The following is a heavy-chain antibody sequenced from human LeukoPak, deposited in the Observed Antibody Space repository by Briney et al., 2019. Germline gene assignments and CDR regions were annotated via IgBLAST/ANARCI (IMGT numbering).Heavy chain of an antibody. J-gene: IGHJ4*02. V-gene: IGHV3-74*01. CDR2: INSDGSST. Sequence: GGSLRLSCSASGFTFSSYWMHWVRPAPGKGLVWVSRINSDGSSTSYTDSVKGRFTISRDNAKNTLYLQMNSLRAEDTAVYYCARVNHGYSSNWYPFDYWGQGTLVTVSS. CDR3: ARVNHGYSSNWYPFDY. D-gene: IGHD6-13*01. CDR1: GFTFSSYW.